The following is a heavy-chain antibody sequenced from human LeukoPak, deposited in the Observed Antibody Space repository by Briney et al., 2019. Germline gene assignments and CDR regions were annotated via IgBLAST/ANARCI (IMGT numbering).Heavy chain of an antibody. CDR2: ISSSSSTI. J-gene: IGHJ4*02. D-gene: IGHD1-26*01. CDR1: GFTFSSYS. V-gene: IGHV3-48*01. Sequence: GGSLRLSCAASGFTFSSYSMNWVRQAPGKGLEWVSYISSSSSTIYYADSVKGRFTISRDNAKNSLYLQMNSLRAEDTAVYYCARGQDEVIVGATHYFDYWGQGTLVTVSS. CDR3: ARGQDEVIVGATHYFDY.